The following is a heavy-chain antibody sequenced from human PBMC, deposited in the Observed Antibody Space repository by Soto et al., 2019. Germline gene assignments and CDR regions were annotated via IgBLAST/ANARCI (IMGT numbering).Heavy chain of an antibody. CDR1: GGSVSSGIYY. CDR3: ARGPYGDYAVYGMDV. J-gene: IGHJ6*02. V-gene: IGHV4-61*01. Sequence: PSETLSLTCTVSGGSVSSGIYYWSWIRHPPGKGLEWIGYIYYSGSTNYNPSLKSRVTISVDTSKNQFSLKLSSVTAADTAVYYCARGPYGDYAVYGMDVWGQGTTVTV. CDR2: IYYSGST. D-gene: IGHD4-17*01.